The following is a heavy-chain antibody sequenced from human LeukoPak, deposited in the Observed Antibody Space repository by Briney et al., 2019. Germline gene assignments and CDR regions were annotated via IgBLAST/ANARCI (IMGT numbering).Heavy chain of an antibody. J-gene: IGHJ4*02. CDR2: ISASGDST. CDR3: AKDPNLFDY. CDR1: GFTFSSYA. V-gene: IGHV3-23*01. Sequence: PGGSLRLSCAASGFTFSSYAMSWVRQAPGKGLEWVSGISASGDSTYYADSVKGRFTISRDNSKNTLYLQMNSLRAEDTAVYYCAKDPNLFDYWGQGTLVTVSS.